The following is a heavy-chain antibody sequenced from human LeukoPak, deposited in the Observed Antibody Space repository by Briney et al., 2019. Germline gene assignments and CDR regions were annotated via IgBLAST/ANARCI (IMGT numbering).Heavy chain of an antibody. J-gene: IGHJ5*02. Sequence: PSETLSLTCTVSGGSISSSSYYWGWIRQPPGKGLEWIGSIYYSGSTYYNPSLKSRVTISVDTSKNQFSLKLSSVTAADTAVYYCARRRLQEYQLPRRGLWFDPWGQGTLVTVSS. V-gene: IGHV4-39*07. CDR3: ARRRLQEYQLPRRGLWFDP. CDR2: IYYSGST. D-gene: IGHD2-2*01. CDR1: GGSISSSSYY.